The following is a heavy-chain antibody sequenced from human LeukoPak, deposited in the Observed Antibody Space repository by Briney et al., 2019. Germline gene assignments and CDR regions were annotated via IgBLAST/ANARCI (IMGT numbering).Heavy chain of an antibody. Sequence: GRSLRLSCAASGFTFSHFGMHWVRQAPGKGLEWVAVIWSDGTNEYYADSVKGRFSISRDNSKNTVSLQMNSLRTEDTAVYFCAKDAQRGFNYSNSLQYWGRGTLVTVSS. D-gene: IGHD4-11*01. CDR3: AKDAQRGFNYSNSLQY. CDR2: IWSDGTNE. V-gene: IGHV3-33*03. CDR1: GFTFSHFG. J-gene: IGHJ4*02.